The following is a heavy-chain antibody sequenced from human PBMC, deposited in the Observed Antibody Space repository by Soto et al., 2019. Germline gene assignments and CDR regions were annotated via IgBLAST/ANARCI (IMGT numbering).Heavy chain of an antibody. V-gene: IGHV3-30*18. CDR3: AKEVEGDDYGGNGLVY. CDR1: GFTFSSYG. CDR2: ISYDGSNK. Sequence: QVQLVESGGGVVQPGRSLRLSCAASGFTFSSYGMHWVRQAPGKGLEWVAVISYDGSNKYYADSVKGRFTISRDNSKNTLYLQMNSLRAEDTAVYYCAKEVEGDDYGGNGLVYWGQGTLVTVSS. D-gene: IGHD4-17*01. J-gene: IGHJ4*02.